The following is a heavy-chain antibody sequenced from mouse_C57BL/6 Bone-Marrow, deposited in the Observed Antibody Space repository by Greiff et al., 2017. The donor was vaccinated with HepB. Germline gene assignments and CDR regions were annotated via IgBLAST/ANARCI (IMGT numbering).Heavy chain of an antibody. D-gene: IGHD1-1*01. V-gene: IGHV1-69*01. Sequence: QVQLKQPGAELVMPGASVKLSCKASGYTFTSYWMHWVKQRPGQGLEWIGEIDPSDSYTNYNQKFKGKSTLTVDKSSSTAYMQLSSLTSEDSAVYYCATQYPYYYGSSYSFDYWGQGTTLTVSS. CDR2: IDPSDSYT. CDR1: GYTFTSYW. CDR3: ATQYPYYYGSSYSFDY. J-gene: IGHJ2*01.